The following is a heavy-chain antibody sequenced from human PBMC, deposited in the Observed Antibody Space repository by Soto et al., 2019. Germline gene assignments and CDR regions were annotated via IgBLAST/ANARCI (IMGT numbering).Heavy chain of an antibody. V-gene: IGHV3-23*01. Sequence: VGSLRLSCAASGFTFSACDMNWVRQAPGKGLEWVSVVNSGSGVSTYYADSVKGRFTISRDDSKNTLYLQMNSLRAEDTAVYYCRAYTFGQGFAYWGQGNLVTGLL. D-gene: IGHD1-1*01. CDR2: VNSGSGVST. J-gene: IGHJ4*02. CDR1: GFTFSACD. CDR3: RAYTFGQGFAY.